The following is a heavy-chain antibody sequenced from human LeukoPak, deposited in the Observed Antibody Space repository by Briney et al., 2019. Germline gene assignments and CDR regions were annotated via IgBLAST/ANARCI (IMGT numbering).Heavy chain of an antibody. CDR3: ARETSSGYYDY. J-gene: IGHJ4*02. D-gene: IGHD3-22*01. CDR2: ISSSSSYI. CDR1: GFTFRNYG. Sequence: GGSLRLSCAASGFTFRNYGMSWVRQAPGKGLEWVSSISSSSSYIYYADSVKGRFTSSRDNAKNSLYLQMNSLRAKDTAVYYCARETSSGYYDYWGQATLVTVCS. V-gene: IGHV3-21*01.